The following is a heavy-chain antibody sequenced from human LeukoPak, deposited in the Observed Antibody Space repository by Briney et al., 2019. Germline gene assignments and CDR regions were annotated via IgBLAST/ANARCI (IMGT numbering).Heavy chain of an antibody. CDR2: ISSSSSYI. Sequence: NPGGSLRLSCAASGFTFSSYSMNWVRQAPGKGLEWVSSISSSSSYIYYADSVKGRFTISRDNAKNSLYLQMNSLRAEDTAVYYCARVGTIFGVVIMTEPYYYYYYMDVWGKGTTVTVSS. D-gene: IGHD3-3*01. J-gene: IGHJ6*03. CDR1: GFTFSSYS. CDR3: ARVGTIFGVVIMTEPYYYYYYMDV. V-gene: IGHV3-21*01.